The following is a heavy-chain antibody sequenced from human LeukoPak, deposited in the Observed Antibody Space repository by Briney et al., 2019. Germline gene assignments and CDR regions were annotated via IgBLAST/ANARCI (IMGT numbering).Heavy chain of an antibody. D-gene: IGHD6-13*01. CDR3: ARGIAAHMSDY. CDR2: ISYDGSNK. J-gene: IGHJ4*02. Sequence: GGSLRLSCAASGFTFSSYAMHWVRQAPGKGLEWVAVISYDGSNKYYADSVKGRFTISRDNSKNTLYLQMNSLRAEDTAVYYCARGIAAHMSDYWGQGTLVTVSS. CDR1: GFTFSSYA. V-gene: IGHV3-30-3*01.